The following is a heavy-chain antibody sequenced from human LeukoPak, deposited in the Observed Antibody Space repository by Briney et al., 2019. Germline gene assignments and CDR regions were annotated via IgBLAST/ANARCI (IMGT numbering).Heavy chain of an antibody. CDR1: GASIRGSITSGTSY. J-gene: IGHJ4*02. D-gene: IGHD1-14*01. Sequence: PSETLSLTCTVSGASIRGSITSGTSYWNWIRQPAGKGLEWIGRMYNSGTTNNYNPSLKSRVTISVDTSKNQFSLNVTSVTAADTAVYYCARSTNRVDSWGQGTLVTVSS. CDR2: MYNSGTT. V-gene: IGHV4-61*02. CDR3: ARSTNRVDS.